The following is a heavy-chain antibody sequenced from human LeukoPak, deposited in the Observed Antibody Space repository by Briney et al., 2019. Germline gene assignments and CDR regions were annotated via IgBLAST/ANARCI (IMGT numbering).Heavy chain of an antibody. CDR3: ARHQSEATTVTPALNY. CDR2: IYYSGST. CDR1: GGSISSSSYY. Sequence: SETLSLTCTVSGGSISSSSYYSGWIRQPPGKGLEWIGSIYYSGSTYYNPSLKSRVTISVDTSKNQSSLKLSSVTAADTAVYYCARHQSEATTVTPALNYWGQGTLVTVSS. J-gene: IGHJ4*02. V-gene: IGHV4-39*01. D-gene: IGHD4-17*01.